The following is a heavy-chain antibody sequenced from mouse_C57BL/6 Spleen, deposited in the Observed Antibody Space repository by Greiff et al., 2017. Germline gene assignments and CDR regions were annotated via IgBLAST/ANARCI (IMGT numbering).Heavy chain of an antibody. J-gene: IGHJ1*03. D-gene: IGHD1-1*01. CDR1: GYTFPSYW. V-gene: IGHV1-55*01. CDR2: IYPGSGST. CDR3: AREGFYYGSSYGYFDV. Sequence: QVQLQQPGAELVKPGASVKMSCKASGYTFPSYWITWVKQRPGQGLEWIGDIYPGSGSTNYNEKFKSKATLPVDTSSSTAYMQLSSLTSDDSAVYYCAREGFYYGSSYGYFDVWGTGTTVTVSS.